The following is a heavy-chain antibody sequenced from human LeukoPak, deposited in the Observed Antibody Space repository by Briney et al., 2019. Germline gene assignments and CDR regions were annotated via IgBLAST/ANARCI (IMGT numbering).Heavy chain of an antibody. CDR3: AIQPRVWYSSSFRPFDY. J-gene: IGHJ4*02. Sequence: GASVKVSCKASGYTFTIYGVSWVRQAPGQGLEWMGWISGYTGSTDHAQKFQGRLTMTRDTSISTAYMELSRLRSDDTAVYYCAIQPRVWYSSSFRPFDYWGQGTLVTVSS. CDR1: GYTFTIYG. V-gene: IGHV1-18*01. D-gene: IGHD6-13*01. CDR2: ISGYTGST.